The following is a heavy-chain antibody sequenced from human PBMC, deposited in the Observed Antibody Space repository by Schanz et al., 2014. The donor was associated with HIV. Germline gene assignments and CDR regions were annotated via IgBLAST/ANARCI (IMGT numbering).Heavy chain of an antibody. CDR1: GFTFTSYG. J-gene: IGHJ4*02. CDR3: ARETRSCGGDCYPLDY. CDR2: ISYDGNNQ. D-gene: IGHD2-21*02. Sequence: QVQLVESGGAVAQPGKSLTLACAASGFTFTSYGLHWVRQAPGKGLEWVAAISYDGNNQFYADSVKGRFTISRDNAKNSLYLQMNSLRPEDTAVYYCARETRSCGGDCYPLDYWGQGTLVTVSS. V-gene: IGHV3-30*03.